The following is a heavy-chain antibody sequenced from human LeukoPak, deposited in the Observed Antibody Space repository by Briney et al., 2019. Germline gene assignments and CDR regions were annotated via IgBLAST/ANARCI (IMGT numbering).Heavy chain of an antibody. CDR1: VGSLTNTNYY. V-gene: IGHV4-39*01. J-gene: IGHJ3*01. CDR2: VYHSGIT. CDR3: SRALTL. Sequence: SETLSLTCCVSVGSLTNTNYYWAWIRKSPGEGLEWIENVYHSGITYYPPSLKSLVSLSVDPSMTEFSLKVTSVTAADTVVYCCSRALTLWGQETMVTVSS.